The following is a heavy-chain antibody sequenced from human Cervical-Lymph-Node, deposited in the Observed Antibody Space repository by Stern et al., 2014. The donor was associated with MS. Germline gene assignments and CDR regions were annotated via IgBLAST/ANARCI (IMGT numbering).Heavy chain of an antibody. CDR2: IFANDEK. V-gene: IGHV2-26*01. CDR3: ARISSSSGWFFDY. Sequence: QVTLRESGPVLVKPTETLTLTCSVSGFSLSNPRMGVRWIRQPPGKALEWLGPIFANDEKSYSTSLKSRLTISKDTAKSQVVLTMTRVDPVDTATYYCARISSSSGWFFDYWGQGTLVTVSS. CDR1: GFSLSNPRMG. J-gene: IGHJ4*02. D-gene: IGHD6-19*01.